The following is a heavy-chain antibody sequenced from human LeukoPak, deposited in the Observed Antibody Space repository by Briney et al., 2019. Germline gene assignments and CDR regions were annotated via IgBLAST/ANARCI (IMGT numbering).Heavy chain of an antibody. J-gene: IGHJ6*04. V-gene: IGHV3-48*04. Sequence: GGSLRLSCAASGFSFSYHGMNWVRQAPGKGLEWVSYISSSGSTIYYADSVKGRFTISRDNAKNSLYLQMNSLRAEDTAVYYCAELGITMIGGVWGKGTTVTISS. CDR2: ISSSGSTI. CDR3: AELGITMIGGV. D-gene: IGHD3-10*02. CDR1: GFSFSYHG.